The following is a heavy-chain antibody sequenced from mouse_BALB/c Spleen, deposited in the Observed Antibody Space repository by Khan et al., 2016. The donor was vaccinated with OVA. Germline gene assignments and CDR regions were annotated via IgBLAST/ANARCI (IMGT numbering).Heavy chain of an antibody. J-gene: IGHJ3*01. CDR3: ADQGSSSDWLTY. Sequence: QVQLQQSGAELAKPGASVKMSCKASGYTFTSYWMHWVKQRPGQGLEWIGYINPSTGYTEYNQRFKDKATLTADKSSSTAYMQLSSLTSEDSAVYYCADQGSSSDWLTYWGQGTLVTVSA. V-gene: IGHV1-7*01. D-gene: IGHD2-12*01. CDR2: INPSTGYT. CDR1: GYTFTSYW.